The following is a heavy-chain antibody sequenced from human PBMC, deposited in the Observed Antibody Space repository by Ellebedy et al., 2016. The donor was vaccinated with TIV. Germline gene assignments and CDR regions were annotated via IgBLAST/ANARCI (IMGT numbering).Heavy chain of an antibody. CDR1: GFTFSDYY. CDR3: ARGVDTALVEHFQH. CDR2: ISSTSSTI. D-gene: IGHD5-18*01. V-gene: IGHV3-11*04. Sequence: PGGSLRLSCAASGFTFSDYYMSWIRQAPGKGLEWVSYISSTSSTIYYADSVRGRFAISRDNAKNSLYLQMNSLRAEDTALYYCARGVDTALVEHFQHWGQGTLVTVSS. J-gene: IGHJ1*01.